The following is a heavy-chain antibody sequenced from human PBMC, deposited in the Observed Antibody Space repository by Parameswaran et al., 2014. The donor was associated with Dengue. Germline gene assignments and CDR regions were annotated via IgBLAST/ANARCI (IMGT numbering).Heavy chain of an antibody. J-gene: IGHJ4*02. Sequence: RWIRQPPGKGLEWIGYIYYSGSTNYNPSLKSRVTISVDTSKNQFSLKLSSVTAADTAVYYCARDLIKGSGWLQWGQGTLVTVSS. V-gene: IGHV4-59*01. CDR2: IYYSGST. CDR3: ARDLIKGSGWLQ. D-gene: IGHD6-19*01.